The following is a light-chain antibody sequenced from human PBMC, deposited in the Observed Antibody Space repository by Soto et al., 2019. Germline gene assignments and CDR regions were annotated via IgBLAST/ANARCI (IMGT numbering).Light chain of an antibody. V-gene: IGLV2-14*01. CDR3: SSYTSSSTLV. J-gene: IGLJ3*02. CDR2: DVS. CDR1: SSDVGGYNF. Sequence: ALTQPASVSGSPGQSITISCTGTSSDVGGYNFVSWYQQHPGKAPKLMIYDVSNRPSGVSNRFSGSKSGNTASLTISGLQAEDEADYYCSSYTSSSTLVFGGGTKLTVL.